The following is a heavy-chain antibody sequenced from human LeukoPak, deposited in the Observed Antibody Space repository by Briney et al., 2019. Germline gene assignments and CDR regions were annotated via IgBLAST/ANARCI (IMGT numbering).Heavy chain of an antibody. CDR3: ARTPSDYGDYEPFDY. V-gene: IGHV3-30-3*01. CDR2: ISYDGSNK. CDR1: GFTFSSYA. Sequence: GGSLRLSCAASGFTFSSYAMHWVRQAPGKGLEWVAVISYDGSNKYCADSVKGRFTISRDNSKNTLYLQMNSLRAEDTAVYYCARTPSDYGDYEPFDYWGQGTLVTVSS. D-gene: IGHD4-17*01. J-gene: IGHJ4*02.